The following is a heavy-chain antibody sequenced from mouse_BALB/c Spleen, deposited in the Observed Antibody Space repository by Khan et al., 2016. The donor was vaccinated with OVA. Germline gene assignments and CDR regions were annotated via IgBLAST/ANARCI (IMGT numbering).Heavy chain of an antibody. J-gene: IGHJ2*01. Sequence: EVELVESGPELVKPGASVKISCKASGYSFTGYFMNWVMQSHGKSLEWIGRINPHIGETFYNQKFKGKATLTVDESSSTVHMELRSLASEDSAVYYCARKNGSDFDYRGQGTTLTVSS. V-gene: IGHV1-20*02. D-gene: IGHD1-1*01. CDR2: INPHIGET. CDR3: ARKNGSDFDY. CDR1: GYSFTGYF.